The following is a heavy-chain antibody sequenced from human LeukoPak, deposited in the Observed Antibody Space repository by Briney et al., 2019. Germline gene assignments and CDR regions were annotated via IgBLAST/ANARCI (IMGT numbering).Heavy chain of an antibody. V-gene: IGHV3-23*01. CDR1: GFSISSYD. Sequence: GGSLRLSCAPYGFSISSYDMSWVRQAPGKGLEWVSGVSHDGGRTYYVDSVKGRLTISRDISKNSLYLQMNSLRAEDTAIYYCAKGRIVGATSFDYWGQGALVTVSS. CDR2: VSHDGGRT. J-gene: IGHJ4*02. D-gene: IGHD1-26*01. CDR3: AKGRIVGATSFDY.